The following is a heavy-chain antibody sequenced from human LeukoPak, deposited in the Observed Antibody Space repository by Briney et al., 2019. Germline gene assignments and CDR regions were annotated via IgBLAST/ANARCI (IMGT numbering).Heavy chain of an antibody. CDR2: ISSTGDTI. CDR3: ASRPGGNYDNSGYYY. J-gene: IGHJ4*02. D-gene: IGHD3-22*01. Sequence: PGGSLRLTCAASGFSFSSYSMYWVRQAPAKGLEWVSHISSTGDTIYYADSVKGRFTISRDNAKNSLYLQMNSLRAEDTAVYYCASRPGGNYDNSGYYYWGQGTLVTVSS. CDR1: GFSFSSYS. V-gene: IGHV3-48*04.